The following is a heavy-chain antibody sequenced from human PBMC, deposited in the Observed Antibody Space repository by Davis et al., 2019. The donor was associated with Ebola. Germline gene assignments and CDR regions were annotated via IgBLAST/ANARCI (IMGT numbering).Heavy chain of an antibody. D-gene: IGHD7-27*01. CDR3: ATDRNWDFDY. Sequence: GGSLRLSCAASGFTFSSYSMNWVRQAPGKGLEWVSYISSSSSTIYYADSVKGRFTISRDNAKNSLYLQMNSLTDEDTAVYYCATDRNWDFDYWGQGTLVTVSS. CDR1: GFTFSSYS. J-gene: IGHJ4*02. V-gene: IGHV3-48*02. CDR2: ISSSSSTI.